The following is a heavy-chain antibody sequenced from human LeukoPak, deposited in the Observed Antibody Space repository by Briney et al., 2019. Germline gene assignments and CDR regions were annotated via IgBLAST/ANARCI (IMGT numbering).Heavy chain of an antibody. CDR2: IYPGDSDT. V-gene: IGHV5-51*01. CDR1: GYRFTSYW. Sequence: GESLKISCKCSGYRFTSYWIGWVRQMPGKGLEWMGIIYPGDSDTRYSPSFQGQVTISVDKSISTAYLQWSSLKASDTAIYYCAKIDRQYCSRSSCYALDYWGQGTQVTVSS. J-gene: IGHJ4*02. CDR3: AKIDRQYCSRSSCYALDY. D-gene: IGHD2-2*01.